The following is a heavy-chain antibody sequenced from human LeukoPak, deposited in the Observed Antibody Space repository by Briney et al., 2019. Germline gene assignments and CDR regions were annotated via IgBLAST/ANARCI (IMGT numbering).Heavy chain of an antibody. CDR3: ASFVVPAAPFDY. CDR2: IYYSGST. Sequence: SETLSLTCTVSGGSISSYYWSWIRQPPGKGLEWIGYIYYSGSTNYNPSLKSRVTISVDTSKNQFSPKLSSVTAADTAVYYCASFVVPAAPFDYWGQGTLVTVSS. V-gene: IGHV4-59*08. J-gene: IGHJ4*02. CDR1: GGSISSYY. D-gene: IGHD2-2*01.